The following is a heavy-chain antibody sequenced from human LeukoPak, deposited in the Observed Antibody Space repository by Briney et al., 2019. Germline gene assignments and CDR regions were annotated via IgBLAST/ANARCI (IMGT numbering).Heavy chain of an antibody. CDR3: AKARYGGVFDY. D-gene: IGHD4-23*01. V-gene: IGHV3-21*05. Sequence: GGSLRLSCAASGFTFSSYSMNWVRQAPGRGLEWVSYISSSSSYIYYADSVKGRFTISRDNAKNSLYLQMNSLRAEDTAVYYCAKARYGGVFDYWGQGTLVTVSS. CDR1: GFTFSSYS. CDR2: ISSSSSYI. J-gene: IGHJ4*02.